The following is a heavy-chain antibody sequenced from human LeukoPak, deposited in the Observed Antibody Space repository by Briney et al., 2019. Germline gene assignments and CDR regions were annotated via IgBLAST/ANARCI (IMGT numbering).Heavy chain of an antibody. Sequence: SETLSLTCAVYGGSFSGYYWGWIRQPPGKGLEWIGEINHSGSTNYNPSLKSRVTISVDTSKNQFSLKLSSVTAADTAVYYCARAVPYGSGHAYFDYWGQGTLVTVSS. CDR2: INHSGST. CDR3: ARAVPYGSGHAYFDY. V-gene: IGHV4-34*01. CDR1: GGSFSGYY. D-gene: IGHD3-10*01. J-gene: IGHJ4*02.